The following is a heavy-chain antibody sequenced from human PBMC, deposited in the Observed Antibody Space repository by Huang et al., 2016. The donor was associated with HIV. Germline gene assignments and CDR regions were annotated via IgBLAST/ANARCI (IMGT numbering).Heavy chain of an antibody. Sequence: QVLLVQAGAEVRKPGSSVKVSCTAFGGTFSSYAISWVRQAPGQGLEWMGGIIPVCVTANDTQKFQGRVTITVDESTNTGYMELTRLTSEDTAVYYCARTAYSYGFRQGYNWFDPWGQGTPVTVSS. CDR2: IIPVCVTA. V-gene: IGHV1-69*13. CDR1: GGTFSSYA. CDR3: ARTAYSYGFRQGYNWFDP. J-gene: IGHJ5*02. D-gene: IGHD5-18*01.